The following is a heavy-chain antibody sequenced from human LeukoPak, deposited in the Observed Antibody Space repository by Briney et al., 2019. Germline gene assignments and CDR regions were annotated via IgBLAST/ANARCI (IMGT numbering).Heavy chain of an antibody. D-gene: IGHD6-6*01. V-gene: IGHV1-2*02. J-gene: IGHJ4*02. CDR1: GYTFTGYY. CDR3: AKDAEIEYRSSSDY. Sequence: ASVKVSCKASGYTFTGYYIHWVRQAPGPGLEWMGWINPNSGGTNYAQKFQGRVTMTRDTSISTAYMELSRLRSDDTAVYYCAKDAEIEYRSSSDYWGQGTLVTVSS. CDR2: INPNSGGT.